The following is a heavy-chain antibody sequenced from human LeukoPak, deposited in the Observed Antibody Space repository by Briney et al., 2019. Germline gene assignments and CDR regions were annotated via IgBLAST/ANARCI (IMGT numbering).Heavy chain of an antibody. D-gene: IGHD4-23*01. CDR3: VKKGGNNGRYDYFDY. CDR2: INSDGSWT. Sequence: PGGSLRLSCAASGNYWMHWVRQAPGKGLVWVSHINSDGSWTSYADSVKGQFTISRDNSKNTVYLQMDSLRTEDTAVYYCVKKGGNNGRYDYFDYWGQGTLVTVSS. CDR1: GNYW. V-gene: IGHV3-74*01. J-gene: IGHJ4*02.